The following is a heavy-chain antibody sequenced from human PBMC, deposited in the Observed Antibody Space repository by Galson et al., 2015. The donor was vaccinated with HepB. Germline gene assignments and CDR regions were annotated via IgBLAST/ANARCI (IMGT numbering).Heavy chain of an antibody. J-gene: IGHJ4*02. V-gene: IGHV3-64D*06. Sequence: SLRLSCAASGFTFSSYAMHWVRQAPGKGLEYVSAISSNGGSTYYADSVKGRFTISRDNSKNTLYLQMSSLRAEDTAVYYCVKDQKGFPAPTFDYWGQGTLVTVSS. CDR1: GFTFSSYA. CDR3: VKDQKGFPAPTFDY. CDR2: ISSNGGST.